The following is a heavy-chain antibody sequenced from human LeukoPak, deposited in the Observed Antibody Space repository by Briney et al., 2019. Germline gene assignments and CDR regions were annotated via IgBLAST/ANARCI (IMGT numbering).Heavy chain of an antibody. V-gene: IGHV1-24*01. J-gene: IGHJ3*02. Sequence: ASVKVSCKVSGYTLTELSMHWVRQAPGKGLEWMGGFDPEDGETIYAQKFQGRVTMTEDTSTDTAYMELSSLRSEDTAVYYCATGVTADDAFDIWGQGTMVTVSS. CDR3: ATGVTADDAFDI. CDR2: FDPEDGET. CDR1: GYTLTELS. D-gene: IGHD5-18*01.